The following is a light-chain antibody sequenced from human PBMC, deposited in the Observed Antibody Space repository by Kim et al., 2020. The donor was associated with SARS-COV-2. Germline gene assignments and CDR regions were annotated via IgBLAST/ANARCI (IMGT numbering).Light chain of an antibody. Sequence: ASVVDRVTITCRARQSVNRWVAWYQQKPGKAPRLLVSKASSLEGGVPSRFSGSGSGTEFTLTISSLQPDDCATYYCYQYNTFPWTFGHGTKVDIK. CDR1: QSVNRW. CDR2: KAS. V-gene: IGKV1-5*03. CDR3: YQYNTFPWT. J-gene: IGKJ1*01.